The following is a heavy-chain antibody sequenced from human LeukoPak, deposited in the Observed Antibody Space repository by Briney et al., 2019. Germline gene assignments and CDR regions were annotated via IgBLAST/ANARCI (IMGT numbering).Heavy chain of an antibody. CDR2: ISAYNGNT. V-gene: IGHV1-18*01. J-gene: IGHJ4*02. CDR3: ARVGSRRGILRFLEWILYPFDY. CDR1: GYTFTSYG. D-gene: IGHD3-3*01. Sequence: ASVKVSCKASGYTFTSYGISWVRQAPGQGLEWMGWISAYNGNTNYAQKLQGRVTMTTDTSTSTAYMELRSLRSDDTAVYYCARVGSRRGILRFLEWILYPFDYWGQGTLVTVSS.